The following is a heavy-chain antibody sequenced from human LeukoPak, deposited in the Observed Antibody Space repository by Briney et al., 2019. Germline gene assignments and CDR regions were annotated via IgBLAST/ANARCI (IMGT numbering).Heavy chain of an antibody. CDR3: ARDQRMVRGVPLSGFDP. CDR2: IYYSGST. D-gene: IGHD3-10*01. V-gene: IGHV4-31*03. Sequence: SETLSLTCTVSGGSISSGGYYWSWIRQHPGKGLEWIGYIYYSGSTYYNPSLKSRVTISVDTSKNQFSLKLSSVTAADTAVYYCARDQRMVRGVPLSGFDPWGQGALVTVSS. J-gene: IGHJ5*02. CDR1: GGSISSGGYY.